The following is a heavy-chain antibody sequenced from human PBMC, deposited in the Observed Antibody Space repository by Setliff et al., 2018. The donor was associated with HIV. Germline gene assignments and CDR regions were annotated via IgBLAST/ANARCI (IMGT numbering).Heavy chain of an antibody. V-gene: IGHV4-59*12. CDR2: IYYSGST. CDR1: GGSISSYY. J-gene: IGHJ4*02. CDR3: ARSPDY. Sequence: SETLSLTCTVSGGSISSYYWSWIRQPPGKGLEWIGYIYYSGSTNYNPSLKSRVTISVDTSKNQFFLKLTSVTAADTAMYYCARSPDYWGQGTQVTVSS.